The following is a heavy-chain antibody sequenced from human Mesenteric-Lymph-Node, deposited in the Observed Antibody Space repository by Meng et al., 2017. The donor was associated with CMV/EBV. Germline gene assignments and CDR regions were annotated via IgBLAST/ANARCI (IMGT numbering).Heavy chain of an antibody. Sequence: SGFTFSSYAMHWVRQAPGKGLEWVAVISYDGSNKYYADSVKGRFTISRDNSKNTPYLQMNSLRAEDTAVYYCARVLDYYDSSGPGLDYWGQGTLVTVSS. V-gene: IGHV3-30-3*01. CDR1: GFTFSSYA. J-gene: IGHJ4*02. CDR2: ISYDGSNK. D-gene: IGHD3-22*01. CDR3: ARVLDYYDSSGPGLDY.